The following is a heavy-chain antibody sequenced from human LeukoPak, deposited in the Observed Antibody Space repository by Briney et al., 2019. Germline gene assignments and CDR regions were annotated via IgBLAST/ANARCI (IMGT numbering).Heavy chain of an antibody. CDR1: GFTFSSYS. V-gene: IGHV3-21*01. J-gene: IGHJ6*03. CDR3: ARVGQQLVRYYMDV. D-gene: IGHD6-6*01. CDR2: ISSSSYI. Sequence: GGSLRLSCAASGFTFSSYSMNWVRQAPGKGLEWVSSISSSSYIYYADSVKGRFTISRDNAKNSLYLQMNSLRAEDTAVYYCARVGQQLVRYYMDVWGKGTTVTVSS.